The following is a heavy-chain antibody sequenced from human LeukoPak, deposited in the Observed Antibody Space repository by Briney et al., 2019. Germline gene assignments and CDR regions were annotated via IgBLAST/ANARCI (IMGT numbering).Heavy chain of an antibody. CDR2: ISGYNGNT. CDR3: TREIGGSYYRGGFDF. D-gene: IGHD3-10*01. CDR1: GYSFTSYG. J-gene: IGHJ3*01. V-gene: IGHV1-18*01. Sequence: ASVKVSCKASGYSFTSYGISWVRQAPGQGLEWMGWISGYNGNTNYAQKFQDRVTMTTDTSTSTAYMELRSPRSDDTAVYYCTREIGGSYYRGGFDFWGQGTMVTVSS.